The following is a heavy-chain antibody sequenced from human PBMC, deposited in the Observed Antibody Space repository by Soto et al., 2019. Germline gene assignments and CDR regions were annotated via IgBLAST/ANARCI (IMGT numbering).Heavy chain of an antibody. V-gene: IGHV5-51*01. CDR1: GYTFTNYW. CDR3: ARLGSLLQPIDY. Sequence: PGESLKISCQASGYTFTNYWIAWVRHMPGRGLVWMSLIFPRDSDTRYISSFEGQVTISSEKSIGVAYIQWASLRDSDTAIYFCARLGSLLQPIDYWGQRTPVTVSS. D-gene: IGHD3-10*01. CDR2: IFPRDSDT. J-gene: IGHJ4*02.